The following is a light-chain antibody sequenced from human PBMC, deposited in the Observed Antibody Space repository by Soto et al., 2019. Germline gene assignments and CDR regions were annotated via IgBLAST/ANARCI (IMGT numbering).Light chain of an antibody. CDR3: QQYHTNPPT. CDR2: WAS. Sequence: DIVMTQSPDSLAVSLGERATINCKSSQSVLYSSNNKNHLVWYQQKPGQPPKLLIYWASTRESGVPDRFSGSGSATDFTLTISSLQAEDVAVYYCQQYHTNPPTFGPATKVDIK. CDR1: QSVLYSSNNKNH. V-gene: IGKV4-1*01. J-gene: IGKJ3*01.